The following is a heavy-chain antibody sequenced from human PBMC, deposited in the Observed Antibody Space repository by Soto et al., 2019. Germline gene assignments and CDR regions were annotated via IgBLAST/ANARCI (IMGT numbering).Heavy chain of an antibody. CDR1: GFNFRNYA. Sequence: GGSLRLSCTASGFNFRNYAMSWVRQAPGKGLDWVSGLRGDGARTYYAGSVKGRFTISRDNAKNSLYLQMNSLRAEDTAVYYCAREQSGYDAIYYYYYMDVWGKGTTVTVSS. D-gene: IGHD5-12*01. J-gene: IGHJ6*03. CDR2: LRGDGART. CDR3: AREQSGYDAIYYYYYMDV. V-gene: IGHV3-23*01.